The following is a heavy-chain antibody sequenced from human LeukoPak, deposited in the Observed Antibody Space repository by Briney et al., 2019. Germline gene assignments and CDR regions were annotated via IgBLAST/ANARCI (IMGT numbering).Heavy chain of an antibody. CDR3: ARDSALWFGERFDY. CDR1: GGTFSGYA. D-gene: IGHD3-10*01. Sequence: GASVKVSCKASGGTFSGYAISWVRQAPGQGLEWMGRIIPIFGTANYAQKLQGRVTITADKTTSTAYMELSSLRSEDTAVYYCARDSALWFGERFDYWGQGTLVTVSS. V-gene: IGHV1-69*06. CDR2: IIPIFGTA. J-gene: IGHJ4*02.